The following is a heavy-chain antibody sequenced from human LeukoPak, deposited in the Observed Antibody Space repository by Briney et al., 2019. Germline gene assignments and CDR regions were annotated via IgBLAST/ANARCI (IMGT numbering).Heavy chain of an antibody. D-gene: IGHD2-8*01. CDR1: GFTFSNYA. CDR3: AKYLMAKGPPYALDV. V-gene: IGHV3-23*01. CDR2: IGSSGGDT. Sequence: PGGPLRLSCTPSGFTFSNYAMNWVRQAPGKGLEWVSGIGSSGGDTCYADSVKGRFTISRDNSKNMLYLQMNSLRADDTALYYCAKYLMAKGPPYALDVWGQGTTVTVSS. J-gene: IGHJ6*02.